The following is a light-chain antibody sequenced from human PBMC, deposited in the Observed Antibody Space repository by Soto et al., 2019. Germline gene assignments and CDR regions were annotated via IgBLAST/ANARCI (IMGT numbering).Light chain of an antibody. CDR3: SSYTSSSIPV. Sequence: QSVLTQPASVSGSPGQSITISCTGTSSDVGDCNCVSWYQQYPGKAPRLMIYDVTYRPSGVSNRFSGSKSGNTASLTISGLQAEDEADYYCSSYTSSSIPVFGTGTQLTVL. CDR2: DVT. J-gene: IGLJ7*01. V-gene: IGLV2-14*01. CDR1: SSDVGDCNC.